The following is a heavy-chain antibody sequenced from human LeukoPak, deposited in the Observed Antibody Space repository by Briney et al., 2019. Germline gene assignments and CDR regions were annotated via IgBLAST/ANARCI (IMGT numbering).Heavy chain of an antibody. CDR1: GFTVSTYY. J-gene: IGHJ4*02. Sequence: GGSLRLSCAASGFTVSTYYMTWVRQAPGKGLEWVSAISGSGGSTYYADSVKGRFTISRDNSKNTLYLQMNSLRAEDTAVYYCARRAGGYSHPYDYWGQGILVTVSS. V-gene: IGHV3-53*01. CDR3: ARRAGGYSHPYDY. D-gene: IGHD4-23*01. CDR2: ISGSGGST.